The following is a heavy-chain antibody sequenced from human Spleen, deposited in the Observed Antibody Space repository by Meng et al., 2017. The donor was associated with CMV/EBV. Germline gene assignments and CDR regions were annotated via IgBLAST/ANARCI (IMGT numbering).Heavy chain of an antibody. CDR1: GYSFTSYW. CDR2: IYPGDSDT. CDR3: ARLGSCSGGSCYSGGEY. Sequence: GGSLRLSCKGSGYSFTSYWIGWVRQMPGKGLEWMGIIYPGDSDTSYSPSFQGQVTISADKSISTAYLQWSSLKASDTAMYYCARLGSCSGGSCYSGGEYWGQGTLVTVSS. D-gene: IGHD2-15*01. V-gene: IGHV5-51*01. J-gene: IGHJ4*02.